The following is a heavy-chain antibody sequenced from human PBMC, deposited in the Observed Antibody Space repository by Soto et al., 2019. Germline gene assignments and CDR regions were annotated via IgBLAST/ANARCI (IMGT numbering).Heavy chain of an antibody. CDR3: AVITGTTQADAFDI. V-gene: IGHV4-31*03. J-gene: IGHJ3*02. Sequence: PSETLSLTCTVSGGSISSGGYYWSWIRQHPGKGLEWIGYIYYSGSTYYNPSLKSRVTISVDTSKNQFSLKLSSVTAADTAVYYCAVITGTTQADAFDIWGQGTMVTVSS. CDR2: IYYSGST. CDR1: GGSISSGGYY. D-gene: IGHD1-7*01.